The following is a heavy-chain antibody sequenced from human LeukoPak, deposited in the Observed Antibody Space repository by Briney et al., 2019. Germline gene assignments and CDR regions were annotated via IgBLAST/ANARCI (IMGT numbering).Heavy chain of an antibody. V-gene: IGHV3-21*01. CDR3: ASSYCSSTSCYTVFWFDP. D-gene: IGHD2-2*02. CDR1: GFTFSSYS. CDR2: ISSSSSYI. J-gene: IGHJ5*02. Sequence: GGSLRLSCAASGFTFSSYSMNWVRQAPGKGLKWVSSISSSSSYIYYADSVKGRFTISRDNAKNSLYLQMNSLRAEDTAVYYCASSYCSSTSCYTVFWFDPWGQGTLVTVSS.